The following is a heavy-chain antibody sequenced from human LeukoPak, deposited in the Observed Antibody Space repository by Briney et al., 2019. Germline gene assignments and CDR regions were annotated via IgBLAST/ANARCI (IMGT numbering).Heavy chain of an antibody. D-gene: IGHD2-15*01. J-gene: IGHJ4*02. CDR2: ISPSDNGI. Sequence: GGSLRLSCAASGFTFSDYYMSWIRQAPGKGLEWVSYISPSDNGIYYADSVEGRFTISRDNAKNSLYLQMNSLRAEDTAVYYCARGKSGYCSEGSCRHYFDYWGQGTLVTVSS. CDR1: GFTFSDYY. V-gene: IGHV3-11*01. CDR3: ARGKSGYCSEGSCRHYFDY.